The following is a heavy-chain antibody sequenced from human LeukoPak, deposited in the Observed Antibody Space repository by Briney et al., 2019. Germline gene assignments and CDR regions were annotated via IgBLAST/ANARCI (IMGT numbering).Heavy chain of an antibody. Sequence: PSETLSLTCTVSGGSISSYYWSWIRQPPGKGLEWIGYIYYSGSTNYNPSLKSRVTISVDTSKNRFSLKLSSVTAADTAVYYCARVEMATISDAFDIWGQGTMVTVSS. CDR1: GGSISSYY. V-gene: IGHV4-59*08. D-gene: IGHD5-24*01. CDR3: ARVEMATISDAFDI. J-gene: IGHJ3*02. CDR2: IYYSGST.